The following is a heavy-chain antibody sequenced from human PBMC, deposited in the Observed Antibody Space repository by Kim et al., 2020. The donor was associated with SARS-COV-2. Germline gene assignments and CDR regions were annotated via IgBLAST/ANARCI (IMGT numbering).Heavy chain of an antibody. CDR3: AKSFSGSYFGYDY. J-gene: IGHJ4*02. D-gene: IGHD1-26*01. V-gene: IGHV3-30*18. CDR2: ISYDGSHK. Sequence: GGSLRLSCAASGFTFNTYGINWVRQAPGKGLEWVAVISYDGSHKYYADSVKGRFTISRDNSKNTLYLQMNSLRTEDTAVYYCAKSFSGSYFGYDYWGQGTLVTVSS. CDR1: GFTFNTYG.